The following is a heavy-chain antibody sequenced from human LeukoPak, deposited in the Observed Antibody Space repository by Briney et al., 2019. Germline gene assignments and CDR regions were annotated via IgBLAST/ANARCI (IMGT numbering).Heavy chain of an antibody. CDR2: INHSGST. D-gene: IGHD3-22*01. V-gene: IGHV4-34*01. CDR1: GGSFSGYY. J-gene: IGHJ3*02. CDR3: ARDPSYYDSSGYYYAKGYAFDI. Sequence: SGTLSLTCAVYGGSFSGYYWSWIRQPPGKGREWIGVINHSGSTNYNPSLKSRVNISVDTSKNQFSLKLSSVTAADTAVYYCARDPSYYDSSGYYYAKGYAFDIWGQGTMVTVSS.